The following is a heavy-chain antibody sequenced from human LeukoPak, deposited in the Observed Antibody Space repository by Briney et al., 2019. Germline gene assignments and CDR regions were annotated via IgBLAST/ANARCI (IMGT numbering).Heavy chain of an antibody. V-gene: IGHV3-74*01. CDR2: ISGDGSNR. CDR3: ATRYCTIPACRASSYHCMDN. D-gene: IGHD2-8*01. Sequence: GGSLRLSCAASGFTFSPYWIHWVRQAPGKGLMWVSIISGDGSNRRYADSVKGRFTVSRDNAKNSLYLQLNGLGAEDTAVYYCATRYCTIPACRASSYHCMDNWGKGTTVTVSS. CDR1: GFTFSPYW. J-gene: IGHJ6*03.